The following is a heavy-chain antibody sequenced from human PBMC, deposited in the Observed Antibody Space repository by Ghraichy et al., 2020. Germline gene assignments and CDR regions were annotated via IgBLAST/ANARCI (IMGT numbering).Heavy chain of an antibody. Sequence: GGSLRLSCAAAGFIFSDFGMNWVRQAPGKGLEWLSFISSGSTHIYYKDSVKGRFTVSRDNAKNSLYLEMNGLRDEDTALYYCAGAFGYIRGLASWGQGTLVTVSP. CDR3: AGAFGYIRGLAS. V-gene: IGHV3-48*02. CDR1: GFIFSDFG. J-gene: IGHJ4*02. D-gene: IGHD5-24*01. CDR2: ISSGSTHI.